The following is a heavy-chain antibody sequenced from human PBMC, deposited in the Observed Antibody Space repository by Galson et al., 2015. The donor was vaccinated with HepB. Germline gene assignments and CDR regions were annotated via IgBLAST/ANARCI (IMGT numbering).Heavy chain of an antibody. J-gene: IGHJ5*02. CDR2: IYYDGDNK. V-gene: IGHV3-33*01. Sequence: SLRLSCAASGFTFSSYGMHWVRQAPGKGLEWVAVIYYDGDNKYYADSVKGRFTISRDNSKNTLYLQMNSLRAEDTAVYYCARDTIAARPGWFDPWGQGTLVTVSS. CDR1: GFTFSSYG. CDR3: ARDTIAARPGWFDP. D-gene: IGHD6-6*01.